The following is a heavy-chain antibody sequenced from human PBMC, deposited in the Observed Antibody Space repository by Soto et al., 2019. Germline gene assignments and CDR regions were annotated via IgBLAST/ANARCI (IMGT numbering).Heavy chain of an antibody. J-gene: IGHJ4*02. V-gene: IGHV4-31*03. CDR3: ARVASVPYYFDY. CDR2: IYYSGSS. CDR1: DDSISRGGYY. Sequence: PSETLSLTCTVSDDSISRGGYYWTWIRQHPGKGLEWIGFIYYSGSSFYNPSLKSRVTISVDTSNNHFSLKLSSVTAADTAVYYCARVASVPYYFDYWGQGTLVTVSS.